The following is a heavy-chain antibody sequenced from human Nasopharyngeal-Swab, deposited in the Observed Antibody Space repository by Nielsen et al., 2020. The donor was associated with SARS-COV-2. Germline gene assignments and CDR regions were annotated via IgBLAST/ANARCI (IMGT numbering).Heavy chain of an antibody. V-gene: IGHV4-39*01. CDR3: ARQPKQWLVQNPKLYFDY. D-gene: IGHD6-19*01. CDR2: IYYSGST. Sequence: SETLSLTCTVSGGSISSSSYYWGRIRQPPGKGLEWIGSIYYSGSTYYNPSLKSRVTISVDTSKNQFSLKLSSVTAADTAVYYCARQPKQWLVQNPKLYFDYWGQGTLVTVSS. CDR1: GGSISSSSYY. J-gene: IGHJ4*02.